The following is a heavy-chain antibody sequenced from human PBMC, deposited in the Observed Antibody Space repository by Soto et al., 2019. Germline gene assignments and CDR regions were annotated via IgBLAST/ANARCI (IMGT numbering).Heavy chain of an antibody. J-gene: IGHJ4*02. D-gene: IGHD6-19*01. CDR2: ISSGGGTT. V-gene: IGHV3-48*03. CDR1: GLTFSSYE. CDR3: ARARAVAGIDY. Sequence: VQLVASGGGLVQPGGSLRLSCAASGLTFSSYEMNWVRQAPGKGLEWVSYISSGGGTTYYADSVKGRFTISRDNAKNSLYLQMNSLRAEDTAVYYCARARAVAGIDYWGQGTLVTVSS.